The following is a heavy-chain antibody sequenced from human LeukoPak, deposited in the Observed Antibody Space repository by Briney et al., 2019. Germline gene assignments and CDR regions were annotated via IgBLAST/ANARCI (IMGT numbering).Heavy chain of an antibody. D-gene: IGHD3-22*01. CDR3: ARDLPYDSSGYSKGGFDY. V-gene: IGHV7-4-1*02. Sequence: ASVKVSCKASGYTFTSYAMNWVRQAPGQGLEWMGWINTNTGNPTYAQGFTGRFVFSLDTSANTAYLQISSLKAEDTAVYYCARDLPYDSSGYSKGGFDYWGQGTLVTVSS. CDR1: GYTFTSYA. J-gene: IGHJ4*02. CDR2: INTNTGNP.